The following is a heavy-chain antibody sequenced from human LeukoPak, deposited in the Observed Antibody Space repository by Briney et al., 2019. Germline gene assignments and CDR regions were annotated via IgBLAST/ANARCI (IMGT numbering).Heavy chain of an antibody. CDR2: ISSSDDYT. V-gene: IGHV3-21*01. Sequence: SGGSLRLSCEASGFTFSTYSMNWVRQAPGKGLEWVSSISSSDDYTYYADSVKGRFTISRDNAENSLYLQMNSLRAEDTAVYYCTREHYFYHMDGWGEGTTVTVSS. J-gene: IGHJ6*03. CDR3: TREHYFYHMDG. CDR1: GFTFSTYS.